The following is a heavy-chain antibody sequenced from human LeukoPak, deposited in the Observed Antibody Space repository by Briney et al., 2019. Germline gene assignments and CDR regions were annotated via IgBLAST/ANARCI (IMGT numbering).Heavy chain of an antibody. CDR2: ISWNRGSK. CDR3: AKDSHMHYDSSGYHGS. J-gene: IGHJ4*02. Sequence: GRSLPLTCAASGFTFDDYAMHWVRQAPGKGLEWVSGISWNRGSKDYADSVRGRFIISRDNAKNSLYLQMNSLTADDAALYYCAKDSHMHYDSSGYHGSGGQGTLVTVP. CDR1: GFTFDDYA. V-gene: IGHV3-9*01. D-gene: IGHD3-22*01.